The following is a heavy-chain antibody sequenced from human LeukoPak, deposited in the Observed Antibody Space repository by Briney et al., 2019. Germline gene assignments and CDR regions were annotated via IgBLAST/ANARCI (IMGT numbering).Heavy chain of an antibody. D-gene: IGHD6-6*01. CDR3: ARDVMAARPGYFDY. CDR2: IYYSGST. J-gene: IGHJ4*02. CDR1: GGSISSYY. V-gene: IGHV4-59*01. Sequence: SETLSLTCTVSGGSISSYYWSWLRQPPGKGPEWIGYIYYSGSTIYNPSLKSRVTISVDTSKNQFSLKLSSVTAADTAVYYCARDVMAARPGYFDYWGQGTLVTVSS.